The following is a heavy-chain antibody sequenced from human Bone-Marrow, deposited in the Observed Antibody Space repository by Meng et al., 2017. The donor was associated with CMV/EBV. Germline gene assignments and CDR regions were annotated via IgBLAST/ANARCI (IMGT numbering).Heavy chain of an antibody. V-gene: IGHV4-59*01. D-gene: IGHD1-26*01. CDR3: ASSKGHGGSYYSGYFDY. J-gene: IGHJ4*02. Sequence: SETLSLTCTVSGGSISSYYWSWIRQPPGKGLEWIGYIYYSGSTNYNPSLKSRVTISVDTSKNQFSLKLSSVTAADTAVYYCASSKGHGGSYYSGYFDYWGQGTRVTGSS. CDR2: IYYSGST. CDR1: GGSISSYY.